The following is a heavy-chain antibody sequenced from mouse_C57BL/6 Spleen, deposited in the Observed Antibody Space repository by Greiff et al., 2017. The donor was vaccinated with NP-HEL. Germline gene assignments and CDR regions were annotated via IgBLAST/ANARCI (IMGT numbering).Heavy chain of an antibody. Sequence: QVQLQQPGAELVMPGASVKLSCKASGYTFTSYWMHWVQQRPGQGLEWIGEIDPSDSYTNSNQKFKGKSTLTVDKSSSTAYMQLSSLTSEDSAVYYCARRDDGSSDYFDYWGQGTTLTVSS. V-gene: IGHV1-69*01. CDR1: GYTFTSYW. CDR2: IDPSDSYT. D-gene: IGHD1-1*01. J-gene: IGHJ2*01. CDR3: ARRDDGSSDYFDY.